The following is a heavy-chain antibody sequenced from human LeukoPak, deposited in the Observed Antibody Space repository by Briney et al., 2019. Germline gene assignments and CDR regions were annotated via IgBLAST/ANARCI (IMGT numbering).Heavy chain of an antibody. Sequence: SETLSLTCTVSGGSISSGDYYWSWIRQPPGKGLEWTGYIYYSGSTYYNPSLKSRVTISVDTSKNQFSLKLSSVTAADTAVYYCARDPAPGYCSSTSCYTPYYFDYWGQGTLVTVSS. CDR1: GGSISSGDYY. J-gene: IGHJ4*02. D-gene: IGHD2-2*02. CDR3: ARDPAPGYCSSTSCYTPYYFDY. V-gene: IGHV4-30-4*08. CDR2: IYYSGST.